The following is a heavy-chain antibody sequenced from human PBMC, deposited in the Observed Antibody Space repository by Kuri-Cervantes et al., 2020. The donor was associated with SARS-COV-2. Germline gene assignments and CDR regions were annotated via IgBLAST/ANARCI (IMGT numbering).Heavy chain of an antibody. CDR1: GFTFSSYA. Sequence: GESLKISCAASGFTFSSYAMHWVRQTPGKGLEWVSLISGDGGSTYYADSVKGRFTISRDNSKNSLYLQMNSLRTEDTALYYCAKSNTISYYDFWSGYYPDNWFDPWGQGTLVTVSS. V-gene: IGHV3-43*02. J-gene: IGHJ5*02. CDR3: AKSNTISYYDFWSGYYPDNWFDP. D-gene: IGHD3-3*01. CDR2: ISGDGGST.